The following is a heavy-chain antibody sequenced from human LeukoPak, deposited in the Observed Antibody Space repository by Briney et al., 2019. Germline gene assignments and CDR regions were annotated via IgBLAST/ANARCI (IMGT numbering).Heavy chain of an antibody. CDR1: GYSIGSGYY. D-gene: IGHD4-17*01. CDR2: IYHSGST. V-gene: IGHV4-38-2*01. CDR3: ARRQSDYGQYCDY. J-gene: IGHJ4*02. Sequence: SETLSLTCAVSGYSIGSGYYWGWIRQPPGKGLEWIGTIYHSGSTYYNPSLESRVTISLDTSKTHFSLKLSSVTAADTAVYYCARRQSDYGQYCDYWGQGARVTVSS.